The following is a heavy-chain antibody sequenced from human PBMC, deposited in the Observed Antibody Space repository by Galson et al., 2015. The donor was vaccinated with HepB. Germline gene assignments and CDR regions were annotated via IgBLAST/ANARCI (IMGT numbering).Heavy chain of an antibody. CDR2: IYTSGST. Sequence: TLSLTCTVSGGSISSGSYYWSWIRQPAGKGLEWIGRIYTSGSTNYNPSLKSRVTMSVDTSKNQFSLKLSSVTAADTAVYYCARTLGNYYYYYMDVWGKGTTVTVSS. V-gene: IGHV4-61*02. D-gene: IGHD7-27*01. J-gene: IGHJ6*03. CDR1: GGSISSGSYY. CDR3: ARTLGNYYYYYMDV.